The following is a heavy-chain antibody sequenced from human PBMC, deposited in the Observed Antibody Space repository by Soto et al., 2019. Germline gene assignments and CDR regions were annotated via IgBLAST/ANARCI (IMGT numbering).Heavy chain of an antibody. CDR3: ARSIDS. J-gene: IGHJ5*01. Sequence: SEIMSLTCAVSDGYSSSGGYYWNWIRQHPGKGLEWIGYIYYSGSTYYNPSLKSRVTISVDTSKNQFSLKLSSVTAADTAVYYCARSIDSWGQGTLVTVSS. CDR2: IYYSGST. CDR1: DGYSSSGGYY. V-gene: IGHV4-31*11.